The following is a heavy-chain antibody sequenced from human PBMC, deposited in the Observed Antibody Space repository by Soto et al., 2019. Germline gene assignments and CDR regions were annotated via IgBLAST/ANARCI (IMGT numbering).Heavy chain of an antibody. J-gene: IGHJ3*02. D-gene: IGHD1-1*01. CDR2: MSHRGGT. Sequence: QVQLQQWGAGLLKPSETLSLTCAVYGGSISSSTNYYWSWIRQHPGKGLVWIGEMSHRGGTHFTTSLRSRVIISVDTSKNQFSLEMTSVTAAYTALYYCVRVERGTATTVVDAFDIWGPGTMVTVSS. V-gene: IGHV4-34*01. CDR3: VRVERGTATTVVDAFDI. CDR1: GGSISSSTNYY.